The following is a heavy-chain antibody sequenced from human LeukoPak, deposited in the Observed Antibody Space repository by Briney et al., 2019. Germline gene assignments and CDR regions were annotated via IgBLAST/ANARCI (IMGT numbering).Heavy chain of an antibody. D-gene: IGHD4-17*01. CDR2: IKQDGSEK. V-gene: IGHV3-7*01. Sequence: GGSLRLSCAASEFTFPMYWMSWVRQAPGKGLEWVANIKQDGSEKYYVDSVKGRFTISRDNAKNSLYLQMNSLRAEDTAVYYCARDSRTASAFDIWGQGTMVTVSS. J-gene: IGHJ3*02. CDR3: ARDSRTASAFDI. CDR1: EFTFPMYW.